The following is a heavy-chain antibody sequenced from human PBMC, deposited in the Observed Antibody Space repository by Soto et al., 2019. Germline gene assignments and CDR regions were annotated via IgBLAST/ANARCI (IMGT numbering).Heavy chain of an antibody. V-gene: IGHV3-7*04. CDR1: GFTFSSYW. Sequence: EVQLVESGGGLVQPGGSLRLSCAASGFTFSSYWMSWVRQAPGKGLEWVANLKQDGSEKYYVDSVKGRFNISRDNDKNLLYLQMTSLRAEDTAVYYWAREDSGYGLVPMEGYYYYYGMDVWGQGTTVTVSS. CDR3: AREDSGYGLVPMEGYYYYYGMDV. D-gene: IGHD5-12*01. J-gene: IGHJ6*02. CDR2: LKQDGSEK.